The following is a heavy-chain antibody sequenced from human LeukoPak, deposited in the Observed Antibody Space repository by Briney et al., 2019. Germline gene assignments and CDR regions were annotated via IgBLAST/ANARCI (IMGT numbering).Heavy chain of an antibody. J-gene: IGHJ4*02. CDR2: IYPGDSDT. CDR3: ARQNSGYDD. Sequence: ASVKVSCKTSGYTFTNNAINWVRQMPGKGLEWMGIIYPGDSDTRYSPSFQGQVTISADKSISTAYLQWSSLKASDTAMYYCARQNSGYDDWGQGTLVTVSS. CDR1: GYTFTNNA. V-gene: IGHV5-51*01. D-gene: IGHD5-12*01.